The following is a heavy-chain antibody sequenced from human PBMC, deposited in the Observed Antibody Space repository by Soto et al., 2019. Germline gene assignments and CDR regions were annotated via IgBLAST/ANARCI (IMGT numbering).Heavy chain of an antibody. CDR2: IYYSGST. CDR1: GGSISSSSYY. CDR3: ARHGDWNYASGAFDI. V-gene: IGHV4-39*01. J-gene: IGHJ3*02. Sequence: KTSETLSLTCTVSGGSISSSSYYWGWIRQPPGKGLEWIGSIYYSGSTYYNPSLKSRVTISVDTSKNQFSLKLSSVTAADTAVYYCARHGDWNYASGAFDIWGQGTMVTVSS. D-gene: IGHD1-7*01.